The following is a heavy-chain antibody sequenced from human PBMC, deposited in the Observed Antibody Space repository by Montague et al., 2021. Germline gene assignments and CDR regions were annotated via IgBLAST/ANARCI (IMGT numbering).Heavy chain of an antibody. Sequence: YLRLSCAASGFTFNSYAMSWVRQAPGKGLEWVSGISGSGGSTYYVDSVKGRFTISRDNSKNTLYLQMNSLRAEDTAVYYCAKDQSLIMITFGEIIDRRAFDIWGQGTRVTVSS. CDR1: GFTFNSYA. CDR2: ISGSGGST. V-gene: IGHV3-23*01. J-gene: IGHJ3*02. CDR3: AKDQSLIMITFGEIIDRRAFDI. D-gene: IGHD3-16*02.